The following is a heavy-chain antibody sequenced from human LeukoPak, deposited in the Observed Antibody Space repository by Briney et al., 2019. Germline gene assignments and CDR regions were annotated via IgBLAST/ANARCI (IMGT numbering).Heavy chain of an antibody. D-gene: IGHD3-10*01. Sequence: SETLSLTCTVSAGSVTNGDYYWSWLRQPPGKALEWIGFVYYTGSTYYTPSLEGRATISVDTSKNQFSVKLSSVTAADTAVYYCAGGYGSDAWGQGTLVTVSS. V-gene: IGHV4-61*08. CDR2: VYYTGST. J-gene: IGHJ5*02. CDR3: AGGYGSDA. CDR1: AGSVTNGDYY.